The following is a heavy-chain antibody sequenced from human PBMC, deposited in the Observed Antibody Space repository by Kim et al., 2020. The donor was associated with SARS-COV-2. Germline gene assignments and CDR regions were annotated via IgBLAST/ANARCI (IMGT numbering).Heavy chain of an antibody. V-gene: IGHV1-2*02. CDR2: IHSNTGAT. J-gene: IGHJ4*02. Sequence: ASVKVSCKASGYTFTAYYLHWLRQAPGQGLEWMGWIHSNTGATTCAQNFQGRLTITRDTSISTVYMELTSLTSDDTALYYCSSEDFWGPGTLVTVSS. CDR3: SSEDF. CDR1: GYTFTAYY.